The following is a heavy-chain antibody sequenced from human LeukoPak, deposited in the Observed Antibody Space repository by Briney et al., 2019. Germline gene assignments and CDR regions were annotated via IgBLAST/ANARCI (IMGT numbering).Heavy chain of an antibody. D-gene: IGHD4-23*01. V-gene: IGHV1-18*01. Sequence: GASVKVSCKASGGTFSSYGISWVRQAPGQGLEWMGWISAYNGNTNYAQKLQGRVTMTTDTSTSTAYMELRSLRSDDTAVYYCARQSTVATNWFDPWGQGTLVTVSS. J-gene: IGHJ5*02. CDR2: ISAYNGNT. CDR3: ARQSTVATNWFDP. CDR1: GGTFSSYG.